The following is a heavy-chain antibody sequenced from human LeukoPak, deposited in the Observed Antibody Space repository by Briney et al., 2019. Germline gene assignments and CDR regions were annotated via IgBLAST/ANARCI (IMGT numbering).Heavy chain of an antibody. J-gene: IGHJ5*02. CDR2: ISTSGST. V-gene: IGHV4-61*09. CDR1: GGSISSSSYY. CDR3: ARGQYWFDP. Sequence: KSSETLSLTCTVSGGSISSSSYYWSWIRQPAGKGLESIGHISTSGSTNYNPSLKSRVTMSVDTSKNQFSLKLSSVTAADTAVYYCARGQYWFDPWGQGTLVTVSS.